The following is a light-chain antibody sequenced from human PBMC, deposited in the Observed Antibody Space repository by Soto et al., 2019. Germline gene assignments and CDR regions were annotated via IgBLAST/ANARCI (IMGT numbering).Light chain of an antibody. Sequence: DIQMTQSPSSLSASVGDRVTIACRASQSISSYLNWYQQKPGKAPKVLIYAASSLESGVPSRFRGSGFGTDFTLTISSLQPVDFATYDCQHSYSTPRTFGQGTKVEIK. J-gene: IGKJ1*01. CDR1: QSISSY. V-gene: IGKV1-39*01. CDR2: AAS. CDR3: QHSYSTPRT.